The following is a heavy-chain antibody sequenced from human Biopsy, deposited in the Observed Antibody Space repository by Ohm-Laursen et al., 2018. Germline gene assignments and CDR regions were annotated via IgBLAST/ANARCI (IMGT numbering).Heavy chain of an antibody. CDR3: AKGGHKAWLDS. D-gene: IGHD1-26*01. V-gene: IGHV1-18*01. J-gene: IGHJ5*01. CDR2: ISAYNTNDT. Sequence: ASVKVSCKASGYTFGNYGVTWVRQAPGQGLEWLGWISAYNTNDTNYAEKFQGRVTMTRDTSTSTVYMELISLRSDDTAVYYCAKGGHKAWLDSWGQGALVTVSS. CDR1: GYTFGNYG.